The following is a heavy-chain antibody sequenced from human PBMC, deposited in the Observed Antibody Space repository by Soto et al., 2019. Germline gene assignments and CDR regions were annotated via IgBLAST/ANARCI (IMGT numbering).Heavy chain of an antibody. J-gene: IGHJ4*02. V-gene: IGHV1-3*01. CDR2: INAGNGNT. CDR1: GYTFTSYA. Sequence: ASVKVSCKASGYTFTSYAMHWVRQAPGQGLEWMGWINAGNGNTKYSQKFQGRVTITRDTSASTAYMELSSLRSEDTAVYYCARDKITGLFDYWGQGTLVTVSS. CDR3: ARDKITGLFDY. D-gene: IGHD2-8*02.